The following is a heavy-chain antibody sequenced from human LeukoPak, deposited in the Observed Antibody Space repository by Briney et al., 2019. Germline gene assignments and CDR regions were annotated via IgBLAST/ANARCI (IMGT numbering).Heavy chain of an antibody. J-gene: IGHJ4*02. CDR1: GGSISSSSYY. CDR2: IYYSGST. D-gene: IGHD3-16*01. Sequence: SETLSLTCTVSGGSISSSSYYWGWIRQPPGKGLEWIGSIYYSGSTYYNPSLKSRVTISVDTSNNQFSLKLSSVTAADTAVYYCARHNYDYVWGSPYFDYWGQGTLVTVSP. V-gene: IGHV4-39*01. CDR3: ARHNYDYVWGSPYFDY.